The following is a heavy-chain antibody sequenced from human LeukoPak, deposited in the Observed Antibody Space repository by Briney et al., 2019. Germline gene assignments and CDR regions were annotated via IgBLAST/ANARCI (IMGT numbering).Heavy chain of an antibody. J-gene: IGHJ5*02. CDR3: AKTLQYCTNGVCYPDWFDP. D-gene: IGHD2-8*01. CDR1: GFTFSSYG. CDR2: IWYDGSNK. V-gene: IGHV3-33*06. Sequence: PGRSLRLSCAASGFTFSSYGMHWVRQAPGKGLEWVAVIWYDGSNKYYADSVKGRFTISRDNSKNTLYLQMNSLRAEDTAVYYCAKTLQYCTNGVCYPDWFDPWGQGTLVTVSS.